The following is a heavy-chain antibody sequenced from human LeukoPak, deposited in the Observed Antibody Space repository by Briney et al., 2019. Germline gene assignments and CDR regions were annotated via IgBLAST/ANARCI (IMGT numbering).Heavy chain of an antibody. CDR2: ISGGGGST. D-gene: IGHD1-26*01. CDR3: ATTGYSIRNY. J-gene: IGHJ4*02. V-gene: IGHV3-23*01. CDR1: GFTFSSYG. Sequence: GGSLRLSCAASGFTFSSYGMSWVRQAPGKGLEWVSAISGGGGSTYYADSVRGRFTISRGNSKNTLYLQMNSLRVEDTAVYYCATTGYSIRNYWGQGTLVTVSS.